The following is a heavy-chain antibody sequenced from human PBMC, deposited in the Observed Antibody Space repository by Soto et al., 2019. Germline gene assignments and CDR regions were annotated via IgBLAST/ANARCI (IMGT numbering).Heavy chain of an antibody. CDR1: GDSVSSNSAA. D-gene: IGHD1-20*01. J-gene: IGHJ5*02. V-gene: IGHV6-1*01. CDR2: TYYRSKWYN. CDR3: ARNLDLTNWFDP. Sequence: PSQTLSLTCAISGDSVSSNSAAWNWIRQSPSRGLEWLGRTYYRSKWYNDYAVSVKSRITINPDTSKDQFSLQLNSVTPDDTAVYYCARNLDLTNWFDPWGQGTPVTVSS.